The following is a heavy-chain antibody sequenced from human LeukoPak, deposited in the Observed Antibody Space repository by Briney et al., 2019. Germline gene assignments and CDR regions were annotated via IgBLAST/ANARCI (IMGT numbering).Heavy chain of an antibody. V-gene: IGHV4-59*01. CDR1: GGSISSYY. D-gene: IGHD1-26*01. J-gene: IGHJ3*02. CDR2: IYYSGST. Sequence: PSETLSLTCTVAGGSISSYYWSWIRQPPGKGLEWIGYIYYSGSTNYNPSLKSRVTISVDTSKNQFSLKLSSVTAADTAVYYCARDYRIVGATAYAFDIWGQGTMVTVSS. CDR3: ARDYRIVGATAYAFDI.